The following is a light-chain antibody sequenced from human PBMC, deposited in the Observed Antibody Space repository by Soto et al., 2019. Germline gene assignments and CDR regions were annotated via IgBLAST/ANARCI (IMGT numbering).Light chain of an antibody. V-gene: IGKV1-5*01. J-gene: IGKJ1*01. CDR3: QQYNSYSET. Sequence: DIQMTPSPSSLCPSVGDRVTITCRASRSISSWLAWYQQKPGKAPKLLIYDASSLESGVPSRFSGSGSGTECTLTISSLQPDDVATYYCQQYNSYSETFGQGTKVDIK. CDR2: DAS. CDR1: RSISSW.